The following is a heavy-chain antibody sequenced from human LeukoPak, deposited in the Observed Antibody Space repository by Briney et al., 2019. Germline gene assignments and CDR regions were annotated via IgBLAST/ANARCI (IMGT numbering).Heavy chain of an antibody. V-gene: IGHV1-46*01. CDR3: ARGSTLRGDSPYYFDY. CDR2: INPSGGST. J-gene: IGHJ4*02. Sequence: GASVKVSCKASGYTFTGYYMHWVRQAPGQGLEWMGIINPSGGSTSYAQKFQGRVTMTRDTSSSTAYMELSRLRSDDTAVYYCARGSTLRGDSPYYFDYWGQGTLVTVSS. CDR1: GYTFTGYY. D-gene: IGHD3-10*01.